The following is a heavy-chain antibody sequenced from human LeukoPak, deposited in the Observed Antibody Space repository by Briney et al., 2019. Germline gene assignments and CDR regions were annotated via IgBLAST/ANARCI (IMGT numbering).Heavy chain of an antibody. Sequence: GGSLRLSCAASGFTFSSYWMHWVRQAPGKGLVWVSRINSDGSSTSYADSVKGRFTISRDNAKNTLYLQMNSLRAEGTAVYYCARDYYDSSGYFDGLNYWGQGTLVTVSS. CDR1: GFTFSSYW. CDR2: INSDGSST. V-gene: IGHV3-74*01. CDR3: ARDYYDSSGYFDGLNY. D-gene: IGHD3-22*01. J-gene: IGHJ4*02.